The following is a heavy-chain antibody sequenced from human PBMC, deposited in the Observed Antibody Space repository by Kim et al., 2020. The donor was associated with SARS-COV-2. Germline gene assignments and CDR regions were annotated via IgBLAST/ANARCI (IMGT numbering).Heavy chain of an antibody. CDR3: AKAEYYDYVWGSYRYDY. Sequence: GGSLRLSCAASGFTFDDYAMHWVRQAPGKGPEWVSGISWNSGSIGYADSVKGRFTISRDNAKNSLYLQMNSLRAEDTALYYCAKAEYYDYVWGSYRYDY. D-gene: IGHD3-16*02. CDR2: ISWNSGSI. J-gene: IGHJ6*01. V-gene: IGHV3-9*01. CDR1: GFTFDDYA.